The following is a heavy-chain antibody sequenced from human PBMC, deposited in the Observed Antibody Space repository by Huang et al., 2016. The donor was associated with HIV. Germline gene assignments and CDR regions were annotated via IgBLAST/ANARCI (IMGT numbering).Heavy chain of an antibody. D-gene: IGHD5-12*01. V-gene: IGHV3-30*18. Sequence: QVQLVESGGGVVQPGRSLRLSCAASGFTFSNYGGPWVRQAPGKGREWVADISYEGSYKYYSDAVKGRFTISRDDSQNTLYLQMSSLRAEDTAVYFCAKDREDSAYQLDYWGQGTRVTVSS. CDR1: GFTFSNYG. CDR2: ISYEGSYK. CDR3: AKDREDSAYQLDY. J-gene: IGHJ4*02.